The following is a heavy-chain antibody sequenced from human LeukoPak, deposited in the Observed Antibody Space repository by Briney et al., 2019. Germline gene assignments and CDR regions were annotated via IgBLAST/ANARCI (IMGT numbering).Heavy chain of an antibody. J-gene: IGHJ4*02. Sequence: KPSETLSLTCTVSGGSISSGSYYWSWIRQPAGKGLEWIGRIYTSGSTNYNPSLKSRVTISVDTSKNQFSLKLSSVTAADTAVYYCARDISYCIGTSCYPRGPDYWGQGTLVTVSS. CDR3: ARDISYCIGTSCYPRGPDY. D-gene: IGHD2-2*01. CDR1: GGSISSGSYY. CDR2: IYTSGST. V-gene: IGHV4-61*02.